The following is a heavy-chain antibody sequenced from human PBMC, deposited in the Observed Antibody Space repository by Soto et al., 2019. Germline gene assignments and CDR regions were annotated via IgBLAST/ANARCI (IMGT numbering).Heavy chain of an antibody. V-gene: IGHV4-31*03. Sequence: QVQLQESGPGLVKPSQTLSLTCTVSGGSISSGGYYWSWIRQHPGKGLEWIGYIYYSGSTYYNPSLKSRGTISVDTSKNQFSLKLSSVTAADTAVYYCARDSGAYSLPGPYYYGMDVWGQGTTVTVSS. CDR2: IYYSGST. D-gene: IGHD6-25*01. CDR3: ARDSGAYSLPGPYYYGMDV. J-gene: IGHJ6*02. CDR1: GGSISSGGYY.